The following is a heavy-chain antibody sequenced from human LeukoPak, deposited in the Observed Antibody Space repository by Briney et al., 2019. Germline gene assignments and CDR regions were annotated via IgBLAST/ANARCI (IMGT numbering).Heavy chain of an antibody. D-gene: IGHD6-6*01. V-gene: IGHV1-69*05. J-gene: IGHJ4*02. CDR1: GGTFSSYA. CDR3: ARDQFKYSSSSGGFDY. CDR2: IIPIFGTA. Sequence: SVKVSCKASGGTFSSYAISWVRQAPGQGLEWMGGIIPIFGTANHAQKFQGRVTITTDESTSTAYMELSSLRSEDTAVYYCARDQFKYSSSSGGFDYWGQGTLVTVSS.